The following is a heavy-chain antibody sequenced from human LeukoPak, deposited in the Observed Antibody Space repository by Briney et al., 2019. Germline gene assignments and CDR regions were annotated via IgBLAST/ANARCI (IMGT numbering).Heavy chain of an antibody. CDR3: ARGRYDNGGMFFDS. CDR2: ISYSGYT. J-gene: IGHJ4*02. CDR1: GGSIRSYY. Sequence: SETLSLTCTVSGGSIRSYYWSWIRQAPGKGLEWIGFISYSGYTSYSPSLKSRVAISVDTSKSQFSLRLSSMTAADTAIYYCARGRYDNGGMFFDSWAQGTLVTVSS. D-gene: IGHD4-23*01. V-gene: IGHV4-59*01.